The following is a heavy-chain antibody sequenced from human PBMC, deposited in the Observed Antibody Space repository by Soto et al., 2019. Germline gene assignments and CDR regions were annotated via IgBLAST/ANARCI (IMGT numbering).Heavy chain of an antibody. Sequence: GSLLISCRSSGFTFGYCAMSWFRQAPGKGLERAGFIRSKAYGGTTEYAASVKGRFTISRDDSKSIAYLQMNSLKTEDTAVYYCTRSGTYGDFDAFDIWGQGTMVTVSS. CDR1: GFTFGYCA. CDR2: IRSKAYGGTT. J-gene: IGHJ3*02. V-gene: IGHV3-49*03. D-gene: IGHD4-17*01. CDR3: TRSGTYGDFDAFDI.